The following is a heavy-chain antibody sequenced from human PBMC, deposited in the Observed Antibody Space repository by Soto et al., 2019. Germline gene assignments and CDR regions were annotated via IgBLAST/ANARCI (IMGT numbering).Heavy chain of an antibody. CDR2: IFHGGST. J-gene: IGHJ4*02. CDR1: GGSFSGYF. D-gene: IGHD3-22*01. CDR3: ARPHYDSNTFYYFFDY. V-gene: IGHV4-34*12. Sequence: SETLSLTCAVYGGSFSGYFWSWIRQPPGKGLEWIGEIFHGGSTNYSPSLRSRVTISVDTSKNQFSLELSSVTAADTAVYYCARPHYDSNTFYYFFDYWGQGTLVTVSS.